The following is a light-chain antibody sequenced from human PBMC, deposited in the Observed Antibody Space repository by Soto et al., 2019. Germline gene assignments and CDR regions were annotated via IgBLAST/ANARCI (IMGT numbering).Light chain of an antibody. CDR1: QGISSY. CDR2: AAS. J-gene: IGKJ1*01. CDR3: QQLNSYPRT. Sequence: DIQLTQSPSFLSASVGDRVTITCRASQGISSYLAWYQQKPGKAPNLLIYAASTLQSGVPSRFSGSGSGTDFTLTISSLQPEDFTTDYCQQLNSYPRTFGHGTKVEIK. V-gene: IGKV1-9*01.